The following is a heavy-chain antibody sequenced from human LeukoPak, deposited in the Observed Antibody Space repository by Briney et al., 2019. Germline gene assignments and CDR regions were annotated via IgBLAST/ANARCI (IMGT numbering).Heavy chain of an antibody. CDR2: INPNSGGT. CDR1: GYTFTGYY. D-gene: IGHD2-2*01. Sequence: ASVKVSCKASGYTFTGYYMHWVRQAPGQGLEWVGWINPNSGGTNYAQKFQGRVTMTRDTAISTAYMELSRLRSDDTAVYYCAREGRYCSSTSCLDAFDIWGQGTMVTVSS. CDR3: AREGRYCSSTSCLDAFDI. J-gene: IGHJ3*02. V-gene: IGHV1-2*02.